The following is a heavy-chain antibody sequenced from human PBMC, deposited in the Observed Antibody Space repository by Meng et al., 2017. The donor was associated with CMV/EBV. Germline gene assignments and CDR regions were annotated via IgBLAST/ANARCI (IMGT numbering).Heavy chain of an antibody. CDR1: GGSISSYY. CDR2: IYCSGST. Sequence: LSCTVSGGSISSYYWSWIRQPPGKGLEWIGYIYCSGSTNYNPSLKSRVTISVDTSKNQFSLKLSSVTAADTAVYYCATIVGAEYYFDYWGQGTLVTVSS. CDR3: ATIVGAEYYFDY. D-gene: IGHD1-26*01. V-gene: IGHV4-59*01. J-gene: IGHJ4*02.